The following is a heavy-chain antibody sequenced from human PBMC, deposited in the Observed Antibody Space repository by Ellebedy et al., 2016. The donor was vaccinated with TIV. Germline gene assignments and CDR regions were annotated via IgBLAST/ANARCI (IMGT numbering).Heavy chain of an antibody. D-gene: IGHD4-17*01. CDR3: ARRALFDTTTVTPFYFDY. CDR2: IYWDDDE. V-gene: IGHV2-5*02. CDR1: GFSLNTTGVG. J-gene: IGHJ4*02. Sequence: SGPTLVKPTQTLTLTCTFSGFSLNTTGVGVGWIRQPPGKALEWLALIYWDDDERYSPSLKSRLTITKDTSKNQVVLTMTNMDPVDTATYYCARRALFDTTTVTPFYFDYWGQGTLVTVSS.